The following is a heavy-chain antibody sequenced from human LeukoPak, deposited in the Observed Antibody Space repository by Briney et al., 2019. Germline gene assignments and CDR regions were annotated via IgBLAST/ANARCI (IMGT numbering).Heavy chain of an antibody. CDR2: IYSGGST. CDR3: AKVTDRQFDY. J-gene: IGHJ4*02. CDR1: GFTVSSNY. Sequence: GGSLRLSCAASGFTVSSNYMSWVRQAPGKGLEWVSVIYSGGSTYYADSVKGRFTVSRDNSKNTLYLQMNSLRAEDTAVYYCAKVTDRQFDYWGQGTLVTVSS. V-gene: IGHV3-53*01.